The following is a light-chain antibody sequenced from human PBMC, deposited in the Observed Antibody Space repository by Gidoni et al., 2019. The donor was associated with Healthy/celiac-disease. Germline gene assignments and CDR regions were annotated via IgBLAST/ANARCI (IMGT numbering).Light chain of an antibody. J-gene: IGKJ1*01. CDR2: GAS. V-gene: IGKV3-15*01. Sequence: EIVMTQSPATLSVSPGERATLSCRASQSVSSNLAWYQQKPGQPPRLLIYGASTRATGIPARFSGSGSGTEFTLTISSLQSEDFAVYYCQQSKTFGQGTKVEIK. CDR1: QSVSSN. CDR3: QQSKT.